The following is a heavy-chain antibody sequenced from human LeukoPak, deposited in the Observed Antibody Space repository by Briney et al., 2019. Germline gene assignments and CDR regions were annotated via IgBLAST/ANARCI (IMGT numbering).Heavy chain of an antibody. CDR2: IYYSGST. J-gene: IGHJ4*02. V-gene: IGHV4-30-4*08. Sequence: SETLSLTCTVSGVSSNSGDYYWTWIRQPPGKGLEWIGYIYYSGSTYYNPSLKSRVTMSVDKSKKKFSLKLSSVTAADTAVYYCARLRREVGATRYYFDYWGQGTLVTVSS. CDR1: GVSSNSGDYY. CDR3: ARLRREVGATRYYFDY. D-gene: IGHD1-26*01.